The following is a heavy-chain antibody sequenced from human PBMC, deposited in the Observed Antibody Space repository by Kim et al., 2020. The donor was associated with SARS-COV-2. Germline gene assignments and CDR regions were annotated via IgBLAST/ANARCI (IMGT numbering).Heavy chain of an antibody. J-gene: IGHJ6*02. CDR3: ARDHSVHSSGYYYSYYYGMDV. Sequence: SETLSLTCAVSGGSISSSNWWSWVRQPPGKGLEWIGVIYHSGSTNYNPSLKSRVTISVDKSKNQFSLKLSSVTAADTAVYYCARDHSVHSSGYYYSYYYGMDVWGQGTTVTVSS. CDR2: IYHSGST. CDR1: GGSISSSNW. D-gene: IGHD3-22*01. V-gene: IGHV4-4*02.